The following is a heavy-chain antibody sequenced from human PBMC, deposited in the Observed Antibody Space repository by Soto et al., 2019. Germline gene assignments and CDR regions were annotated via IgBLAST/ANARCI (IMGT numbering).Heavy chain of an antibody. CDR3: ARDLLVLVPAAMFDP. V-gene: IGHV1-46*01. J-gene: IGHJ5*02. CDR1: GYTFTSYY. D-gene: IGHD2-2*01. CDR2: INPSGGST. Sequence: ASVKVSCKASGYTFTSYYMHWVRQAPGQGLEWMGIINPSGGSTSYAQKFQGRVTMTRDTSTSTVYMELSSLRSEDTAVYYCARDLLVLVPAAMFDPWGQGTLVTVSS.